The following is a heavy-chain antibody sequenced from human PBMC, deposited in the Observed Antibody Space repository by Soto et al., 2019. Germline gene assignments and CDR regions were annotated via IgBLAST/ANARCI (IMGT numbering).Heavy chain of an antibody. CDR3: ASWLEREHAYDI. J-gene: IGHJ3*02. Sequence: DVQLVASGGGLIQPGGSLRLSCAALGLTVRGKKYITWVRQAPGKGLEWVSALYDVDGTYYADSAKGRFTISRDNSNNIIYLQMNSLGPADTDVYYCASWLEREHAYDIWGLGTMVTVSS. CDR1: GLTVRGKKY. D-gene: IGHD1-1*01. V-gene: IGHV3-53*01. CDR2: LYDVDGT.